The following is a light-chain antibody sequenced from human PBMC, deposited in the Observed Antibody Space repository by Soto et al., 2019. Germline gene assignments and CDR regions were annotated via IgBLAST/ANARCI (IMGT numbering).Light chain of an antibody. Sequence: QSVLTQPPSASGTPGQRVTISCSGSSSNIGSNTVNWYQQLPGTAPKLLIYSNNQRPSGVPDRFSGSTSGTSASLAISGLQYEDEADYYCAAWDDSLNAVVFGGGTKLTVL. CDR2: SNN. CDR1: SSNIGSNT. V-gene: IGLV1-44*01. CDR3: AAWDDSLNAVV. J-gene: IGLJ2*01.